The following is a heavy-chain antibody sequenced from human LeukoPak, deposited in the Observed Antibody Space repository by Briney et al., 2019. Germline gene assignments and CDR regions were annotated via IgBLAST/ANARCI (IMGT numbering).Heavy chain of an antibody. CDR1: GASVSSYY. J-gene: IGHJ3*02. Sequence: SETLSLTCTVSGASVSSYYWIWIRQPAGRGLEWIGPIDASGSTNYNPSLKSRVTMSVDSSKNQFSLKVSSVTAADTAVYYCARKDGDIWGQGTMVTVSS. CDR2: IDASGST. CDR3: ARKDGDI. V-gene: IGHV4-4*07. D-gene: IGHD5-24*01.